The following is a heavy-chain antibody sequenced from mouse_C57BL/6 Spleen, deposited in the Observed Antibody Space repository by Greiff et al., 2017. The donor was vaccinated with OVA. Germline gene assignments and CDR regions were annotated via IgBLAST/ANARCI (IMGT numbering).Heavy chain of an antibody. CDR1: GFTFSSYA. V-gene: IGHV5-4*01. D-gene: IGHD3-3*01. J-gene: IGHJ1*03. Sequence: EVHLVESGGGLVKPGGSLKLSCAASGFTFSSYAMSWVRQTPEKRLEWVATISDGGSYTYYPDNVQGRFTISRDNAKNNLYLQMSHLKSEDTAMDYGARDRGDVYWYFDVWGTGTTVTVSS. CDR2: ISDGGSYT. CDR3: ARDRGDVYWYFDV.